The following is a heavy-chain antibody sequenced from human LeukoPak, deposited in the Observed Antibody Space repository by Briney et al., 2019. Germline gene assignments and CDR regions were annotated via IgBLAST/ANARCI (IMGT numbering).Heavy chain of an antibody. V-gene: IGHV3-30-3*01. D-gene: IGHD3-22*01. J-gene: IGHJ4*02. CDR2: ISYDGSNK. CDR1: GFTFSSYA. Sequence: GRSLRLSCAASGFTFSSYAMHWVRQAPGKGLEWVAVISYDGSNKYYADSVKGRFTISRDNSKNTLYLQMNSLRAEDTAVYYCARDLRDYYDSSALGDYWGQGTLVTVSS. CDR3: ARDLRDYYDSSALGDY.